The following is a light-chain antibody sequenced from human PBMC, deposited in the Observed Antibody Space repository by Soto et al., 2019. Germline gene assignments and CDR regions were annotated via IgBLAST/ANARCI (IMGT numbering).Light chain of an antibody. V-gene: IGKV3D-15*01. Sequence: IVMTQSPCTLAVSPGERATLSCRASQGIITNLAWYHQKPGQAPRLLIYDASNRATGIPARFSGSGSGTEFTLSISSLQSEDFAVYYCHQYNFWPSFGQGTKVDIK. J-gene: IGKJ1*01. CDR1: QGIITN. CDR3: HQYNFWPS. CDR2: DAS.